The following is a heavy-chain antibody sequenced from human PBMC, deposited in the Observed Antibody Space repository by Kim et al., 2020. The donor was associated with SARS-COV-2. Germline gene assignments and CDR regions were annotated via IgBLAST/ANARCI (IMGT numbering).Heavy chain of an antibody. J-gene: IGHJ4*02. CDR3: ARDTRGYGDSDY. V-gene: IGHV4-30-2*05. Sequence: YYNPSLKSRLTWSVDTSRNQFSLELRSVTAADTAVYYCARDTRGYGDSDYWGQGTLVTVSS. D-gene: IGHD5-12*01.